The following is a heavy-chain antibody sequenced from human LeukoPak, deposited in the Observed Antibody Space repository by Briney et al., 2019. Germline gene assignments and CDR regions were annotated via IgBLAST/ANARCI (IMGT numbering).Heavy chain of an antibody. V-gene: IGHV4-59*01. CDR2: ISYSGST. CDR3: ASVASYCSGGSCTDY. J-gene: IGHJ4*02. CDR1: GCSISSSS. D-gene: IGHD2-15*01. Sequence: SETLSLTCTVSGCSISSSSWSWIRQPPGKGLEWIGYISYSGSTNYSPSLKSRVTISVDTSKNQFSLKLSSVTAADTAVYYCASVASYCSGGSCTDYWGQGTLVTVSS.